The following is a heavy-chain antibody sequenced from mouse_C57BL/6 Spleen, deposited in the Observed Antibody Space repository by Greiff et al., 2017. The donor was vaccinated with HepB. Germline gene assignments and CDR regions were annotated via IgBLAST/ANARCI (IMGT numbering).Heavy chain of an antibody. CDR2: IHPNSGST. CDR1: GYTFTSYW. CDR3: ARSHYGNYVAY. V-gene: IGHV1-64*01. Sequence: QVQLQQSGAELVKPGASVKLSCKASGYTFTSYWMHWVKQRPGQGLEWIGMIHPNSGSTNYNEKFKSKATLTVDKSSSTAYMQLSSLTSEDSAVYYCARSHYGNYVAYWGQGTLVTVSA. J-gene: IGHJ3*01. D-gene: IGHD2-1*01.